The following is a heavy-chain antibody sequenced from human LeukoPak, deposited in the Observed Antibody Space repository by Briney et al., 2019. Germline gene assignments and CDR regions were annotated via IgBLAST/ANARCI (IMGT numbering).Heavy chain of an antibody. V-gene: IGHV3-23*01. CDR1: GITLSNYG. Sequence: GGSLRLSCAVSGITLSNYGMSWVRQAPGKGLEWVAGISDSGGRTKYADSVKGRFTISRDNSKNTLYLQMNSLRAEDTAVYYCAKGHTDSEWLYFDSWGQGSLVTVSS. D-gene: IGHD5-12*01. CDR2: ISDSGGRT. J-gene: IGHJ4*02. CDR3: AKGHTDSEWLYFDS.